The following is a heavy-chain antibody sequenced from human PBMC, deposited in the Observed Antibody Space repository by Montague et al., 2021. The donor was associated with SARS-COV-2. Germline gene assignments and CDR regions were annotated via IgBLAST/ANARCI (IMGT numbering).Heavy chain of an antibody. CDR2: IYDSGSS. J-gene: IGHJ5*02. CDR1: GGSISSYY. D-gene: IGHD2-15*01. V-gene: IGHV4-59*01. Sequence: SETLSLTCTVSGGSISSYYWSWIRQPPGKGLEWIGYIYDSGSSNYNPSLKSRVTISIDTSKNQFSLNLNSVTAADGAVYYCASPGGPCSGGSCDYVAWGQGTLVAVSS. CDR3: ASPGGPCSGGSCDYVA.